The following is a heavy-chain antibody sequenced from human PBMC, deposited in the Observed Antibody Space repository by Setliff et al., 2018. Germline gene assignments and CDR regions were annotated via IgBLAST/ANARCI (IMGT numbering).Heavy chain of an antibody. Sequence: SVKVSCKASGGTFSSYAISWVRQAPGQGLEWMGGIIPIFGTANHAQKFQGRVTITADESTSTAYMELSSLRSEDTAVYYCARDSRGLVPAAIEGSYYYYGMDVWGQGTPVTVSS. V-gene: IGHV1-69*13. CDR1: GGTFSSYA. CDR2: IIPIFGTA. CDR3: ARDSRGLVPAAIEGSYYYYGMDV. J-gene: IGHJ6*02. D-gene: IGHD2-2*02.